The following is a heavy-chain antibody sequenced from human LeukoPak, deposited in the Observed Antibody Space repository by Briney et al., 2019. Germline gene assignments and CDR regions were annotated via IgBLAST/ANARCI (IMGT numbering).Heavy chain of an antibody. J-gene: IGHJ4*02. Sequence: SRTLSLTCAISGDSVSSNSAAWNWIRQSPSRGLEWLGRTYYRSKWDNDYAVSVKSRISINPDTSNNQFSLQLNSVTPEDTAVYYCAREMVAVSGIYFDYWGQGTLVTVSS. CDR1: GDSVSSNSAA. CDR2: TYYRSKWDN. D-gene: IGHD6-19*01. CDR3: AREMVAVSGIYFDY. V-gene: IGHV6-1*01.